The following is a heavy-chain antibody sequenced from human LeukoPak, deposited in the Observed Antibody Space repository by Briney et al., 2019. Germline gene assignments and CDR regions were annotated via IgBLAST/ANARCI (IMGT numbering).Heavy chain of an antibody. Sequence: PSETLSLTCTVSGDSINSFYWSWIRQLPGKGLEWIGYIYYGGSTNYNPSLRSRVTISVDTSKNQFSLKLSSVTAADTAVYYCARSKRDIYDVLTGYYGVGYYGMDVWGQGTTVTVSS. J-gene: IGHJ6*02. CDR3: ARSKRDIYDVLTGYYGVGYYGMDV. D-gene: IGHD3-9*01. CDR2: IYYGGST. V-gene: IGHV4-59*01. CDR1: GDSINSFY.